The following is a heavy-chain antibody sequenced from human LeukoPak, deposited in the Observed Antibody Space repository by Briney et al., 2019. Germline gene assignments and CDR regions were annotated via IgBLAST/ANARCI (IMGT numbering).Heavy chain of an antibody. V-gene: IGHV3-23*01. CDR1: GFTFTSYA. CDR2: ISATGSGT. Sequence: GGSLRLSCEASGFTFTSYAMHWVRQAPGKGLEWVSSISATGSGTFYADSMNGRFTISRDNAKQTFFLQMKSLRPGDTALYYCAKGTDTSGRQNFDFWGRGTLVTVSS. CDR3: AKGTDTSGRQNFDF. J-gene: IGHJ4*02. D-gene: IGHD2-15*01.